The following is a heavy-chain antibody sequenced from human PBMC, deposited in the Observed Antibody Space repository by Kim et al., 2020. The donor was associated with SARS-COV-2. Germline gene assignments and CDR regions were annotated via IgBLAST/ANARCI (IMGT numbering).Heavy chain of an antibody. CDR3: ARGGALYYDYYYMDV. J-gene: IGHJ6*03. V-gene: IGHV3-72*01. Sequence: ASVKGRFTISRDDAKNSLYLQMNSLRTEDTAVYYCARGGALYYDYYYMDVWGKGTTVTVSS. D-gene: IGHD1-26*01.